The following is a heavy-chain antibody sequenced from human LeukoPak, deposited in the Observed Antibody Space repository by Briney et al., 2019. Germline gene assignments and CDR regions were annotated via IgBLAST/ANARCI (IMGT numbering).Heavy chain of an antibody. J-gene: IGHJ4*02. V-gene: IGHV3-21*01. D-gene: IGHD5-12*01. CDR1: GFTFSSYS. CDR2: ISSSSSYI. CDR3: ARGASGPGVATIVY. Sequence: GGSLRLSCAASGFTFSSYSMNWVRQAPGKGLEWVSSISSSSSYIYYADSVKGRFTISRDNAKNSLYPQMNSLRAEDTAVYYCARGASGPGVATIVYWGQGTLVTVSS.